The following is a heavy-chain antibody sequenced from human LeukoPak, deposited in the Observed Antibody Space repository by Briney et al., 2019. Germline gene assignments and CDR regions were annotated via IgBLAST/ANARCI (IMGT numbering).Heavy chain of an antibody. CDR2: IIPIFGTA. Sequence: ASVKVSCKASGGTFSSYAISWVRQAPGQGLEWMGGIIPIFGTANYAQKFQGRVTITTDESTSTAYMELSSLRSEDTAVYYCARVASSSPTWYFDYWGQGTLVTVSS. CDR3: ARVASSSPTWYFDY. D-gene: IGHD6-13*01. V-gene: IGHV1-69*05. J-gene: IGHJ4*02. CDR1: GGTFSSYA.